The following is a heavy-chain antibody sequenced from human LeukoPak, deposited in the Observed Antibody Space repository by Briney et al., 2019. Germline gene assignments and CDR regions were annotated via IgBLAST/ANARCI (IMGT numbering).Heavy chain of an antibody. CDR3: ARGGLEMATIKAGWFDP. D-gene: IGHD5-24*01. J-gene: IGHJ5*02. V-gene: IGHV4-34*01. Sequence: SETLCLTCAVYGVSFSGYYWSWIRQPPGKGLEWVGEINHSGSTNYNPSLKSRVTISVDTSKNQFSLKLSSVTAADTAVYYCARGGLEMATIKAGWFDPWGQGTLVTVSS. CDR1: GVSFSGYY. CDR2: INHSGST.